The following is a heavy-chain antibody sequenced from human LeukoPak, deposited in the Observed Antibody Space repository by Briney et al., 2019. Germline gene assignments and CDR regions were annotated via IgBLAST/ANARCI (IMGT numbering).Heavy chain of an antibody. CDR3: ARDVVSTVSPDAFDI. V-gene: IGHV4-31*03. CDR1: GDSVNSDGYY. CDR2: ISNTGST. D-gene: IGHD2-15*01. J-gene: IGHJ3*02. Sequence: PSQTLSLTCHVSGDSVNSDGYYWSWIRQHPGKGLEWIGFISNTGSTSFNPSLKSRVSISVDTSKNQFSLWLTSVTAADTAVYYCARDVVSTVSPDAFDIWGQGTMVSVSS.